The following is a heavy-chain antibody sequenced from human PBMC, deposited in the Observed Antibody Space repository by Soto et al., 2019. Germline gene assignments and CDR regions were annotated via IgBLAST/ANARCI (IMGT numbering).Heavy chain of an antibody. V-gene: IGHV5-51*01. Sequence: GESLKVSCKASGYSFTSYWIGWVRQMPGKGLEWMGIIFPGDSDTTYSPSFQGQVTISADKSTSTAYLHWTSLKASDTAMYYCARRGRDGYYYVMEVWGQGTTLTVSS. D-gene: IGHD3-16*01. CDR2: IFPGDSDT. CDR1: GYSFTSYW. CDR3: ARRGRDGYYYVMEV. J-gene: IGHJ6*02.